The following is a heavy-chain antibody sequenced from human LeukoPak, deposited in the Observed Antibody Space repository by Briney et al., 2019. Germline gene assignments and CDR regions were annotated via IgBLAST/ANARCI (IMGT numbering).Heavy chain of an antibody. CDR3: VRVRNYGSGSFYTFDY. CDR2: ISGGGSTI. D-gene: IGHD3-10*01. Sequence: GGSLRLSCAASGSTFSGFSFSDYYMSWIRQAPGKGPELVSYISGGGSTIYYADSVKGRFTISRDNAQNSLYLQMNRLRAEDTAVYYCVRVRNYGSGSFYTFDYWGQGTLVTVSS. V-gene: IGHV3-11*01. J-gene: IGHJ4*02. CDR1: GSTFSGFSFSDYY.